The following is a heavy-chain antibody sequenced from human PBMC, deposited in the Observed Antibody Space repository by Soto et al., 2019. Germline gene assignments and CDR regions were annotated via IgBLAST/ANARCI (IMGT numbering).Heavy chain of an antibody. CDR1: GFTFSSYA. J-gene: IGHJ5*02. D-gene: IGHD1-26*01. CDR2: ISGSGGST. Sequence: HPGGSLRLSCAASGFTFSSYAMSWVRQAPGKGLEWVSAISGSGGSTYYADSVKGRFTISRDNSKNTLYLQMNSLRAEDTAVYYCAKDRWDSGSPNWFDPWGQGTLVTVSS. V-gene: IGHV3-23*01. CDR3: AKDRWDSGSPNWFDP.